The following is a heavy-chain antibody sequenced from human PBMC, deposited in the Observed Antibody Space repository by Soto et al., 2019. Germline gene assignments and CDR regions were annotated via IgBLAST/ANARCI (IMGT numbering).Heavy chain of an antibody. Sequence: ASVKVSCKVSGYTLTELSMHWVRQAPGKGLEWMGGFDPEDGETIYAQKFQGRVTMTEDTSTDTAYMELSSLRSEDTAVYYCATVRYYYDSSGPLYYFDYWGQGTLVTVSS. CDR2: FDPEDGET. V-gene: IGHV1-24*01. D-gene: IGHD3-22*01. CDR3: ATVRYYYDSSGPLYYFDY. J-gene: IGHJ4*02. CDR1: GYTLTELS.